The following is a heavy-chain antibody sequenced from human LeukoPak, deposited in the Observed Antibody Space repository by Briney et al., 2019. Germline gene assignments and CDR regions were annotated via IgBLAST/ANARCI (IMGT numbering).Heavy chain of an antibody. CDR3: TKLSDCGADCYDSPHWFDP. CDR2: VHSSGGT. J-gene: IGHJ5*02. D-gene: IGHD2-21*02. V-gene: IGHV4-59*08. Sequence: SETLSLTCTVSGGSMTGYYWAWIRQPPGKRVEGMGYVHSSGGTKYSPSLKSRVTVSIDMCKSQFSRNLRPVTAADSAAYYCTKLSDCGADCYDSPHWFDPWGQGSLVTVSS. CDR1: GGSMTGYY.